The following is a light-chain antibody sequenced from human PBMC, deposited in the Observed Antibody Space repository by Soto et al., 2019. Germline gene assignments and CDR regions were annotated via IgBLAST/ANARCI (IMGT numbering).Light chain of an antibody. J-gene: IGKJ5*01. CDR1: QGISSY. V-gene: IGKV1-8*01. Sequence: AIRMTQSPSSLSASTGDRVTITCRASQGISSYLAWYQQKPGKAPKXLIYAASTLQSGVPSRFSGSGSGTDFTLTISCLQSEDFETYYCQQYYSYTITFGQGTRLEIK. CDR3: QQYYSYTIT. CDR2: AAS.